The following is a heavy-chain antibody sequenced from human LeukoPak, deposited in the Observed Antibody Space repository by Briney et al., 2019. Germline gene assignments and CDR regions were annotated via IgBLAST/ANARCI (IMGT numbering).Heavy chain of an antibody. CDR3: AKDQGLPGYYYYMGV. J-gene: IGHJ6*03. Sequence: GGSLRLSCAASGFTFSNYVMSWVRRAPGKGLEWVSAISGSGGSTYYADSVKGRFTISRDNSKNTLYLQMNSLRAGDTAVYYCAKDQGLPGYYYYMGVWGKGTTVTVSS. V-gene: IGHV3-23*01. CDR2: ISGSGGST. CDR1: GFTFSNYV. D-gene: IGHD5/OR15-5a*01.